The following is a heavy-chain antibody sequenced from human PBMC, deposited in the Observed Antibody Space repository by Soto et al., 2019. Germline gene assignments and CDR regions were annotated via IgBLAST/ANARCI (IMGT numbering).Heavy chain of an antibody. D-gene: IGHD4-17*01. J-gene: IGHJ5*02. CDR2: IYTGGST. CDR3: ARAYGGNPALFDP. V-gene: IGHV3-53*01. CDR1: GFTVSSDY. Sequence: GGSLRLSCAASGFTVSSDYMSWVRQAPGKGLEWVSVIYTGGSTYYADSVKGRFTFSRDNSKNTLYLQMNSLRAEDTAVYYCARAYGGNPALFDPWGQGILVTVSS.